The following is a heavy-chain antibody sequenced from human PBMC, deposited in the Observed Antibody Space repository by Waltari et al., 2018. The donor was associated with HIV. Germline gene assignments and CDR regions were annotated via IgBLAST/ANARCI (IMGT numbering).Heavy chain of an antibody. CDR1: AGSFTGFY. V-gene: IGHV4-34*02. CDR3: ARGPSLRVFRGNLYFNSSLDV. Sequence: QVQLKQWGAGLVKPSETLSLTCLVSAGSFTGFYWTWVRHSPGKGLEWIGEIDHSGTGRFNPSLKRRITISMDTSRSHFALKLSPATPADTAVYYCARGPSLRVFRGNLYFNSSLDVWGQGTTVIVSS. J-gene: IGHJ6*02. D-gene: IGHD3-16*01. CDR2: IDHSGTG.